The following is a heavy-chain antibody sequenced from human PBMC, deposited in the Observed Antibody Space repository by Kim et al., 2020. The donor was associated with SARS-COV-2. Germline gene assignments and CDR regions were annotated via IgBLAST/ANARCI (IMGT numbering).Heavy chain of an antibody. CDR1: GFTFSSYS. J-gene: IGHJ4*02. V-gene: IGHV3-21*01. D-gene: IGHD4-4*01. CDR2: ISSSSSYI. Sequence: GGSLRLSCAASGFTFSSYSMNWVRQAPGKGLEWVSSISSSSSYIYYADSVKGRFTISRDNAKNSLYLQMNSLRAEDTAVYYCARVYYSNYGGGLDLDYWGQGTLVTVSS. CDR3: ARVYYSNYGGGLDLDY.